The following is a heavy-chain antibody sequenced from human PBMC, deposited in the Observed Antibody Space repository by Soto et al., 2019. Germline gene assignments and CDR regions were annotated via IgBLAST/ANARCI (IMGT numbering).Heavy chain of an antibody. CDR3: AREMVSAYVNFDY. V-gene: IGHV3-72*01. Sequence: PGGSLRLSCAASGFIFSDHYMDWVRQAPGKGLEWVGRVRNKVNSYTAEHAASVRDRFTVSRDDSNNLLYLQMNSLKTEDTAMYYCAREMVSAYVNFDYWGQGTLVTVSS. CDR1: GFIFSDHY. D-gene: IGHD5-12*01. CDR2: VRNKVNSYTA. J-gene: IGHJ4*02.